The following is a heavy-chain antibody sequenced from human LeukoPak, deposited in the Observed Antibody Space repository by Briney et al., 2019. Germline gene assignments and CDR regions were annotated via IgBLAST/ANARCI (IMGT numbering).Heavy chain of an antibody. CDR2: IMGGGRVI. Sequence: GGSLRLSCEASEFTFSTYETNWVRQAPGKGLEWIAYIMGGGRVIYYKDSVKGRFIISRDNAKKSLFLQMNSLRVEDTAVYYCWGTDKTGPETFDVWGLGTMVTVSS. CDR1: EFTFSTYE. J-gene: IGHJ3*01. CDR3: WGTDKTGPETFDV. D-gene: IGHD3-16*01. V-gene: IGHV3-48*03.